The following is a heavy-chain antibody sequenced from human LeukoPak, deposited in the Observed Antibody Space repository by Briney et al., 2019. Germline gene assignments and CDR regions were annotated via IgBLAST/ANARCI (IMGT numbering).Heavy chain of an antibody. J-gene: IGHJ4*02. CDR1: GGTFSSYA. CDR2: IIPIFGTA. D-gene: IGHD3-22*01. CDR3: ARGSYYYDSSGYPYYYFDY. Sequence: GASVKVSCKASGGTFSSYAISWVRQAPGQGLEWMGGIIPIFGTANYAQKFQGRVTITADESTSTAYMELSSLRSEDTAVYYCARGSYYYDSSGYPYYYFDYWGQGTLVTVSS. V-gene: IGHV1-69*13.